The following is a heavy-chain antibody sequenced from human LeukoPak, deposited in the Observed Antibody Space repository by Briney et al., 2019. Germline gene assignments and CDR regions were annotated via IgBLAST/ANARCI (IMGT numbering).Heavy chain of an antibody. Sequence: GGSLRLSCATSGFTFSDYYMSWIRQAPGKGLEWVSYISKSGTTIYYADSVKGRFTISRDNAKNSLSLYMNSLRAEDTAVYFCARDGDDTYYFDSWGQGALVTFSS. V-gene: IGHV3-11*01. J-gene: IGHJ4*02. CDR3: ARDGDDTYYFDS. CDR2: ISKSGTTI. CDR1: GFTFSDYY.